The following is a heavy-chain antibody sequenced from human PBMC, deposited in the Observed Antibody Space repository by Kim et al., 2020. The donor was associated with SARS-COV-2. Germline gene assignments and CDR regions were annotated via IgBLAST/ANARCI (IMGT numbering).Heavy chain of an antibody. CDR1: GFTFSSYA. V-gene: IGHV3-23*01. Sequence: GGSLRLSCAASGFTFSSYAMSWVRPAPGKGLEWVSAISGSGGSTYYADSVKGRFTISRDNSKNTLYLQMNSLRAEDTAVYYCAKDTRGRYDILTGGAGLNAFDIWGQGTMVTVSS. CDR2: ISGSGGST. CDR3: AKDTRGRYDILTGGAGLNAFDI. J-gene: IGHJ3*02. D-gene: IGHD3-9*01.